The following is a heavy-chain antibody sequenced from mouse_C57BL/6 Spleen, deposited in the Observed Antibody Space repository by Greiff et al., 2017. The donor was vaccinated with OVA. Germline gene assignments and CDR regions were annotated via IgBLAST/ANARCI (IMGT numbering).Heavy chain of an antibody. CDR2: IYPRDGST. J-gene: IGHJ3*01. Sequence: VKLVESGPELVKPGASVKLSCKASGYTFTSYDINWVKQRPGQGLEWIGWIYPRDGSTKYNEKFKGKATLTVDTSSSTAYMELHSLTSEDSAVYFCARSVIYYDYDGFAYWGQGTLVTVSA. V-gene: IGHV1-85*01. CDR1: GYTFTSYD. D-gene: IGHD2-4*01. CDR3: ARSVIYYDYDGFAY.